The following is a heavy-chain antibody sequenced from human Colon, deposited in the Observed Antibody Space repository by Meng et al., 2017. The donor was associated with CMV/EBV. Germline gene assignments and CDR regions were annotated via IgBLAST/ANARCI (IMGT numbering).Heavy chain of an antibody. CDR2: IYWDDNK. CDR3: AHGSGWLHDI. CDR1: GFSLDDYAVG. Sequence: CAVSGFSLDDYAVGVGWSRRPPGKALKLHAFIYWDDNKYYQPSLQSRLTITKDTSKNHVALTMTNMDPVDTATYYCAHGSGWLHDIWGQGALVTVSS. V-gene: IGHV2-5*02. J-gene: IGHJ4*02. D-gene: IGHD6-19*01.